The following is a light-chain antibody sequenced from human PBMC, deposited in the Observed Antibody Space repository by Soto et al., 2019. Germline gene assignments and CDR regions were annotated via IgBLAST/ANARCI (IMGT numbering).Light chain of an antibody. CDR3: MQVLQSPIT. CDR2: LAS. CDR1: QSLLHSHGYHY. J-gene: IGKJ5*01. Sequence: DLVMTQSPLSLPVTPGEPASIXXRAXQSLLHSHGYHYLDWYLQKPGQSPQXXIYLASNRASGVPDRFSGSGSGTDFTLKISRVEAEDVGLYYCMQVLQSPITFGQGTRLEI. V-gene: IGKV2-28*01.